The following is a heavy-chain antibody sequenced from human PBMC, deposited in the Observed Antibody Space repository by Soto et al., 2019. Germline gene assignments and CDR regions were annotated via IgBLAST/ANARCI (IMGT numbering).Heavy chain of an antibody. CDR1: GFTFSSYG. V-gene: IGHV3-33*01. J-gene: IGHJ6*03. CDR3: ARDGDGSGTLYYYYYMDV. D-gene: IGHD3-10*01. Sequence: GGSLRLSCAASGFTFSSYGMHWVRQAPGKGLEWVAVIWYDGSNKYYADSVKGRFTISRDNSKNTLYLQMNSLRAEDTAVYYCARDGDGSGTLYYYYYMDVWGKGTTVTVSS. CDR2: IWYDGSNK.